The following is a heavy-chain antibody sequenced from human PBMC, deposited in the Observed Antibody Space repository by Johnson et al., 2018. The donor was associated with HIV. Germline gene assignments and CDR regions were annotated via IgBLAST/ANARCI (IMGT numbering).Heavy chain of an antibody. CDR2: ISTAGDT. D-gene: IGHD3-10*01. CDR3: ARTLGFGTEDAFDI. CDR1: GFTFSSYD. J-gene: IGHJ3*02. V-gene: IGHV3-13*01. Sequence: VQLVESGGGLAQPGGSLRLSCAASGFTFSSYDMHWVRQATGKGLEWVSTISTAGDTYYPGPVKGRFTISRENAKNSLYLQMNSLRAGDTAVYYCARTLGFGTEDAFDIWGQGTMVTVSS.